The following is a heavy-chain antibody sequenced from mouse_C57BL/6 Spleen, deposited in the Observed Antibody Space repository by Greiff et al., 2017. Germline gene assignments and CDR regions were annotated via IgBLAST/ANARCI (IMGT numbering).Heavy chain of an antibody. CDR1: GFSLSTSGMG. J-gene: IGHJ1*03. CDR2: IYWDDDK. V-gene: IGHV8-12*01. Sequence: QVTLKESGPGILQSSQTLSLTCSFSGFSLSTSGMGVSWIRQPSGKGLEWLAHIYWDDDKRYNPSLKRRLTISKDTSRNQVFLKITSVDTADTATYYCARRAGIYYDYEDWYFDVWGTGTTVTVSS. CDR3: ARRAGIYYDYEDWYFDV. D-gene: IGHD2-4*01.